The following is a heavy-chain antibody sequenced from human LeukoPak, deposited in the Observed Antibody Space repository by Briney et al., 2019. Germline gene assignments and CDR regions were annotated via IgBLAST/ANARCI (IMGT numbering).Heavy chain of an antibody. CDR3: AKVGSGYYRLFDY. V-gene: IGHV3-23*01. D-gene: IGHD3-22*01. CDR2: ISGSGGST. CDR1: GFTFSSYA. J-gene: IGHJ4*02. Sequence: PGGPLRLPCAASGFTFSSYAMSWVRQAPGKGLEWVSAISGSGGSTYYADSVKGRFTISRDNSKNTLYLQMNSLRAEDTAVYYCAKVGSGYYRLFDYWGQGTLVTVSS.